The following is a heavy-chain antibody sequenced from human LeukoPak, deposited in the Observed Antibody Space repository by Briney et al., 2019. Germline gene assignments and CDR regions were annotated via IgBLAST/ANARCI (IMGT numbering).Heavy chain of an antibody. CDR1: GGSISSSNYY. D-gene: IGHD3-3*01. CDR3: ARHSLGGVWSGYYRISDY. J-gene: IGHJ4*02. CDR2: IYYSGST. Sequence: SETLSLTCTVSGGSISSSNYYWGWIRQPPGKGLEWIGSIYYSGSTYYNPSLKSRVTISVDTSKNQFSLKLSSVTAADTAVYYCARHSLGGVWSGYYRISDYWGQGTLVTVSS. V-gene: IGHV4-39*01.